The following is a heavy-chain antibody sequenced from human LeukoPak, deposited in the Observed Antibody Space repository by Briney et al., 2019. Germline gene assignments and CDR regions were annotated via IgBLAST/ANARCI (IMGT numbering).Heavy chain of an antibody. CDR1: GFTFSSYA. CDR3: AKEVADTLYYFDY. J-gene: IGHJ4*02. Sequence: GGSLRLPCAASGFTFSSYAMSWVRQAPGKGLEWVSAISGSGGSTYYADSVKGRFTVSRDNSKNTLYLQMNSLRAEDTAVYYCAKEVADTLYYFDYWGQGTLVTVSS. D-gene: IGHD6-19*01. CDR2: ISGSGGST. V-gene: IGHV3-23*01.